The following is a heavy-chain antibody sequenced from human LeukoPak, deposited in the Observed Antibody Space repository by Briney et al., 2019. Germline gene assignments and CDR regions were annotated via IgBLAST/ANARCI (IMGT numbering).Heavy chain of an antibody. CDR3: ATTIAAAGRDY. CDR1: GFTFSSYW. V-gene: IGHV3-74*01. J-gene: IGHJ4*02. D-gene: IGHD6-13*01. Sequence: GGSLRLSCAASGFTFSSYWMHWVRQAPGKGLVWVSRINSDGSSTSYADSVKGRFTISRDNAKNTLYLQMNSLRAEGTAVYYCATTIAAAGRDYWGQGTLVTVSS. CDR2: INSDGSST.